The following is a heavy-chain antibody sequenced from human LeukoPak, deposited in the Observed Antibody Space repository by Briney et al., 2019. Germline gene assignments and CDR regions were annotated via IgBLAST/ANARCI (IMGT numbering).Heavy chain of an antibody. CDR3: VREAAATLFDY. V-gene: IGHV3-11*04. CDR1: GFTFSDYY. Sequence: GGSLRLSCAASGFTFSDYYMSWIRQAPGKGLEWVSYISSSGSTIYYADSVKGRFTISRDNAKNSLYLQMNSLRAEDTAVYYCVREAAATLFDYWGQGTLVTVSS. D-gene: IGHD1-26*01. CDR2: ISSSGSTI. J-gene: IGHJ4*02.